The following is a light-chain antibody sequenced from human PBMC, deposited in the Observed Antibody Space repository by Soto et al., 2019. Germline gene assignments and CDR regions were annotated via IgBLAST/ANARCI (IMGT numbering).Light chain of an antibody. CDR1: SSDVVTYNL. Sequence: QSVLTQPSSVSGSPGRSINISCTGTSSDVVTYNLVSWYQQHPGKAPTVLIYEGTKRPSGVSNRFSGSKSGNTASLTISGLQGEDEADYYCSAYTVSRTYVFGTGTKVTVL. CDR2: EGT. J-gene: IGLJ1*01. V-gene: IGLV2-14*02. CDR3: SAYTVSRTYV.